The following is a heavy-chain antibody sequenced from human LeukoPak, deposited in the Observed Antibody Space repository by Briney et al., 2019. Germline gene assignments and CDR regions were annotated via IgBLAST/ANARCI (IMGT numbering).Heavy chain of an antibody. Sequence: ASVKVSCKASGYTFTGYYMHWVRQAPGQGLEWMGWINPNSGGTNYAQKFQGRVTMTRDTSISTAYMELSRLRSDDTAVYYCARDPGWELPGSYYYGMDVWGQGTTVTVSS. CDR3: ARDPGWELPGSYYYGMDV. D-gene: IGHD1-26*01. CDR2: INPNSGGT. CDR1: GYTFTGYY. J-gene: IGHJ6*02. V-gene: IGHV1-2*02.